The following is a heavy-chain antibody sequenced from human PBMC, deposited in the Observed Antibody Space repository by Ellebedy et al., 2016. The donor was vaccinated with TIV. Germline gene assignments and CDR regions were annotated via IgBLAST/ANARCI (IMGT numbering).Heavy chain of an antibody. CDR2: ISTHTGKT. V-gene: IGHV1-18*01. Sequence: AASVKVSCKASGYSFTSYGITWVRQAPGEGLEWMGWISTHTGKTTCLQSLQDRVTMTTDTSTSTAYMEMRRLTPADTAVYYCARTGMVVRGDDHWGQGTLLTVSS. CDR3: ARTGMVVRGDDH. CDR1: GYSFTSYG. J-gene: IGHJ4*02. D-gene: IGHD3-10*01.